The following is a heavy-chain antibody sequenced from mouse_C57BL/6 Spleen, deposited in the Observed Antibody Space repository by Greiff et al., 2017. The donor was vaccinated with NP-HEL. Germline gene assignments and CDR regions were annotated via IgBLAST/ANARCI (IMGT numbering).Heavy chain of an antibody. D-gene: IGHD2-10*01. V-gene: IGHV5-4*03. CDR2: ISDGGSYT. J-gene: IGHJ1*03. CDR3: ARALLYWYFDV. Sequence: DVKLVESGGGLVKPGGSLKLSCAASGFTFSSYAMSWVRQTPEKRLEWVATISDGGSYTYYPDNVKGRFTISRDNAKNNLYLQMSHLKSEDTAMYYCARALLYWYFDVWGTGTTVTVSS. CDR1: GFTFSSYA.